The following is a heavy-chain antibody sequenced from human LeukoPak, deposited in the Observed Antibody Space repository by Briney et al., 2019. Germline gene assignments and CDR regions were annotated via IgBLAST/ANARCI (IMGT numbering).Heavy chain of an antibody. D-gene: IGHD6-13*01. Sequence: PSETLSLTCTVSGGSISSSSYYWGWIRQPPGKGLEWIGSICYSGSTYYNPSLKSRVTISVDTSKNQFSLKLSSVTAADTAVYYCARMSQAAAWYYFDYWGQGTLVTVSS. J-gene: IGHJ4*02. CDR3: ARMSQAAAWYYFDY. CDR2: ICYSGST. V-gene: IGHV4-39*01. CDR1: GGSISSSSYY.